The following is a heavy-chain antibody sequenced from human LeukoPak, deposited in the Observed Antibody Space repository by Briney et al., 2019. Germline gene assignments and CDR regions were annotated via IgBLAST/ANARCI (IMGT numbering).Heavy chain of an antibody. J-gene: IGHJ4*02. Sequence: GGSLRLSCAASGFTFSDYYMSWIRQAPGKGLEWVSYISSSGSTIYYADSVKGRFTISRDNAKNSLYLQMNSLRAEDTAVYYCARESSSWPDPAHFDYWGQGTLVTVSS. CDR1: GFTFSDYY. V-gene: IGHV3-11*01. D-gene: IGHD6-13*01. CDR3: ARESSSWPDPAHFDY. CDR2: ISSSGSTI.